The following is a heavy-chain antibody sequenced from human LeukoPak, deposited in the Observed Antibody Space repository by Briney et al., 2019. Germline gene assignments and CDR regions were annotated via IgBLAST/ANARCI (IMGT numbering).Heavy chain of an antibody. CDR3: ARGDTRFEVNYYYYMDV. V-gene: IGHV4-39*07. Sequence: SETLSLTCTVSGGSISSSSYYWGCIRQPPGKGLEWIGSIYHSGSTYYNPSLKSRVTISVDTCKNQFSLKLSSVTAADTAVYYCARGDTRFEVNYYYYMDVWGKGTTVTVSS. CDR2: IYHSGST. J-gene: IGHJ6*03. CDR1: GGSISSSSYY. D-gene: IGHD3-3*01.